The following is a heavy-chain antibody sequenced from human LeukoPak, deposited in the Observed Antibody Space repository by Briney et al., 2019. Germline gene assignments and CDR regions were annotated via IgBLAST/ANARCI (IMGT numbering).Heavy chain of an antibody. CDR1: GFTFSDYW. CDR3: ARRGGSSSRRSPIDY. V-gene: IGHV3-7*01. D-gene: IGHD6-6*01. J-gene: IGHJ4*02. CDR2: IKQDGSQR. Sequence: GSLRLSSTASGFTFSDYWMTWVRQAPGKGPEWVANIKQDGSQRYYVDSVRGRFTISRDNAKNSLFLQMNGLRAEDTAVYYCARRGGSSSRRSPIDYWGQGTLVTVSS.